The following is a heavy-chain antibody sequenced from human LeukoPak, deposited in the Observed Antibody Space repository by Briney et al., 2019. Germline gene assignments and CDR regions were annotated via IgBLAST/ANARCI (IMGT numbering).Heavy chain of an antibody. Sequence: GGSLRLSCAASGFIFDDYAMHWVRQVSGKGLEWVSGISWNSGSIGYADSVKGRFTISRDNAKNSLYLQMNSLRAEDTAVYYCARDHGSYYENWFDPWGQGTLVTVSS. J-gene: IGHJ5*02. V-gene: IGHV3-9*01. D-gene: IGHD1-26*01. CDR1: GFIFDDYA. CDR2: ISWNSGSI. CDR3: ARDHGSYYENWFDP.